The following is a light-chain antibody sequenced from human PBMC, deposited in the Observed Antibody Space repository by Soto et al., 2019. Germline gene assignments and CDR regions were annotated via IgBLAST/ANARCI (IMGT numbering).Light chain of an antibody. J-gene: IGKJ4*01. Sequence: EIVLTQSPGTLALSPGERATLSCRASQSVSSSYLAWYQQKPGQAPRLLIYGASGRATGIPDRFSGSGSGTDFTLTISRLEPEGFAVYYCQQYGSSPLTFGGGTKVEIK. CDR2: GAS. CDR1: QSVSSSY. V-gene: IGKV3-20*01. CDR3: QQYGSSPLT.